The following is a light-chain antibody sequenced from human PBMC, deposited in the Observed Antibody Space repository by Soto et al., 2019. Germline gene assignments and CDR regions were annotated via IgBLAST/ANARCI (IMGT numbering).Light chain of an antibody. CDR1: QSISSY. CDR3: QQYENLPT. J-gene: IGKJ5*01. Sequence: DIQMTQSPSSLSASVGERVTITCRASQSISSYLNWYQQKPGRAPKLLIYDASNLEAGVPSRFRGSGSGTDFTFTISRLQPEDIATYYCQQYENLPTFGQGTRLEIK. V-gene: IGKV1-33*01. CDR2: DAS.